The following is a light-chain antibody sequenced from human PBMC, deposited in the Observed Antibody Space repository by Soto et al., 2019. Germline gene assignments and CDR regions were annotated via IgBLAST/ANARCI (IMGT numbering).Light chain of an antibody. J-gene: IGLJ3*02. Sequence: QSALTQPASVSGSPGQSITISCTGTSSDVAGYNYVSWYQQHPGKAPKLMIYEVSNRPSGVSNRFSGSKSDNKASLTISGLQAEDEADYYCYSYTSSSTWVFGGGTKLTVL. CDR3: YSYTSSSTWV. CDR1: SSDVAGYNY. V-gene: IGLV2-14*01. CDR2: EVS.